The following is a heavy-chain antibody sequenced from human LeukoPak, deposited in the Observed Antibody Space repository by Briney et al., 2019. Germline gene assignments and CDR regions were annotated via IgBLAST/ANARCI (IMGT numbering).Heavy chain of an antibody. V-gene: IGHV3-74*01. Sequence: PGGSLRLSCAASGFTFSISWMHWVRQAPGKGLAWVSHNSDGRSTDYADSVRGRFTISRDNAKNTLYLQMNSLRAEDTAVYFCARGKSDAYGLEDYWGQGTLVTVSS. J-gene: IGHJ4*02. CDR2: NSDGRST. D-gene: IGHD4-17*01. CDR3: ARGKSDAYGLEDY. CDR1: GFTFSISW.